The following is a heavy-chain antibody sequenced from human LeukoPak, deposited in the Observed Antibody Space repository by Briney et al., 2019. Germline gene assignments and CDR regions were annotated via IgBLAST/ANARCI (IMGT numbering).Heavy chain of an antibody. D-gene: IGHD2/OR15-2a*01. Sequence: PSETLSLTCTVSGGSISSSSYYWGWIRQPPGKGLEWIGSIYYSGSTYYNPSLKSRVTISVDTSKNQFSLKLSSVTAADTAVYYCARRLSSELANDAFDIWGQGTMVTVSS. V-gene: IGHV4-39*01. CDR1: GGSISSSSYY. CDR2: IYYSGST. CDR3: ARRLSSELANDAFDI. J-gene: IGHJ3*02.